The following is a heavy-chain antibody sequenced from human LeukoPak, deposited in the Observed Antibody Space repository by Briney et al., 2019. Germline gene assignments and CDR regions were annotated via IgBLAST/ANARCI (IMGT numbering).Heavy chain of an antibody. CDR3: ARARHYYDSSGLGWFDP. V-gene: IGHV4-61*02. Sequence: SQTLSLTCTVSGGSISSDSYYWSWIRQPAGKGLEWIGRIYTSGSTNYNPSLKSRVTISVDTSKNQFSLKLSSVTAADTAVYYCARARHYYDSSGLGWFDPWGQGTLVTVSS. CDR1: GGSISSDSYY. CDR2: IYTSGST. D-gene: IGHD3-22*01. J-gene: IGHJ5*02.